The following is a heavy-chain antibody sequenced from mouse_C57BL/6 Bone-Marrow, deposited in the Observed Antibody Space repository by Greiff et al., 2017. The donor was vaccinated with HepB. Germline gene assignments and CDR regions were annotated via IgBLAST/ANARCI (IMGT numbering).Heavy chain of an antibody. CDR3: ARSGLGLGLRRGFAY. CDR2: FDPSDSFT. CDR1: GYTFTSYW. J-gene: IGHJ3*01. Sequence: QVQLQQPGAELVMPGASVKLSCKASGYTFTSYWMHWVNQRPGQGLEWIGEFDPSDSFTNYNQKFKGKSTLNVDKSSSTAYMQLSRLTSEDSAVYYCARSGLGLGLRRGFAYWGQGTLVTVSA. D-gene: IGHD2-4*01. V-gene: IGHV1-69*01.